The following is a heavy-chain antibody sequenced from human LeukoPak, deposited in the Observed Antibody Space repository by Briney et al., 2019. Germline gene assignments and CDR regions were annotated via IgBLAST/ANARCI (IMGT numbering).Heavy chain of an antibody. Sequence: SETLSLTCTVSDGSISSTSYYWGWIRQPPGKGLEWIGSIYYSGSTYYNPSLKSRVTISVDTSKKQFSLKLISVTAADTAVYYCARQRPLAYCGGDCYSGNFDYWGQGTPVTVSS. CDR1: DGSISSTSYY. CDR3: ARQRPLAYCGGDCYSGNFDY. V-gene: IGHV4-39*01. D-gene: IGHD2-21*02. J-gene: IGHJ4*02. CDR2: IYYSGST.